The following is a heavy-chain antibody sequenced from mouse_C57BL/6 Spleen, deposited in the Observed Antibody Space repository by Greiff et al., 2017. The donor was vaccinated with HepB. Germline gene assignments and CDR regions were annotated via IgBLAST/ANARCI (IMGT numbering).Heavy chain of an antibody. D-gene: IGHD2-3*01. CDR3: ARVHYDGYYGFAY. V-gene: IGHV1-80*01. CDR1: GYAFSSYW. Sequence: VQLQQSGAELVKPGASVKISCKASGYAFSSYWMNWVKQRPGKGLEWIGQIYPGDGDTNYNGKFKGKATLTADKSSSTAYMQLSSLTSEDSAVYFCARVHYDGYYGFAYWGQGTLVTVSA. J-gene: IGHJ3*01. CDR2: IYPGDGDT.